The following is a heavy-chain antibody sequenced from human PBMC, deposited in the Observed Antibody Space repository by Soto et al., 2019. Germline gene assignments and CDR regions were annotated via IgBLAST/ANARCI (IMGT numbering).Heavy chain of an antibody. CDR2: VSHDGRNT. V-gene: IGHV3-30*18. Sequence: VQLVESGGGVVQPGRSLRLSWAASGFTFSDYAMHWVRQAPGKGLEWVAVVSHDGRNTHYADSVKGRFTISRDSSKNKVSLEMTSLRAEDTAVYYCAKGGRQWLVTSDFNYWGQGALVTVSS. CDR1: GFTFSDYA. J-gene: IGHJ4*02. CDR3: AKGGRQWLVTSDFNY. D-gene: IGHD6-19*01.